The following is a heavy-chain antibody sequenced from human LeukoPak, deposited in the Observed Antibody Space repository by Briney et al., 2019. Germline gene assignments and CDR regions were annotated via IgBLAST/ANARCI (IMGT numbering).Heavy chain of an antibody. J-gene: IGHJ4*02. V-gene: IGHV4-38-2*01. CDR1: RFSISTGYY. Sequence: SDTLSLTCAVSRFSISTGYYWGWIRQPPGKGLEWIGIIYHSGTTYYNPSLKSRVTISVNTSKNQFSLNLGSVTAADAAVYYCARWGPIVGATTVDYWGQGTLVTVSS. D-gene: IGHD1-26*01. CDR3: ARWGPIVGATTVDY. CDR2: IYHSGTT.